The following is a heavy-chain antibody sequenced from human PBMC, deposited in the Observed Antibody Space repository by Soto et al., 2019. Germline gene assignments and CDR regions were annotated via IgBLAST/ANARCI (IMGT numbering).Heavy chain of an antibody. V-gene: IGHV3-23*01. CDR2: VNLGGGTT. Sequence: GGSLRLSCEASGFIFSVYAMSWVRQAPGKGPEWVSAVNLGGGTTYYADSVKGRFTISRDNSKNTLYLQINSLRADDTAVYYCAKAEDYFDSSGTKGYFDLWGRGTPVTVSS. J-gene: IGHJ2*01. CDR1: GFIFSVYA. D-gene: IGHD3-22*01. CDR3: AKAEDYFDSSGTKGYFDL.